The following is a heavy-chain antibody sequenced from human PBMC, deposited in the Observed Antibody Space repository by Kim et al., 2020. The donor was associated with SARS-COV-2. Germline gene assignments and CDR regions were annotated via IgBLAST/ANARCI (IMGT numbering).Heavy chain of an antibody. V-gene: IGHV3-43*02. CDR2: ISGDGGST. J-gene: IGHJ4*02. D-gene: IGHD3-22*01. CDR3: AKADRYYYDSSGPIGMADY. Sequence: GGSLRLSCAASGFTFDDYAMHWVRQAPGKGLEWVSLISGDGGSTYYADSVKGRFTISRDNSKNSLYLQMNSLRTEDTALYYCAKADRYYYDSSGPIGMADYWGQGTLVTVSS. CDR1: GFTFDDYA.